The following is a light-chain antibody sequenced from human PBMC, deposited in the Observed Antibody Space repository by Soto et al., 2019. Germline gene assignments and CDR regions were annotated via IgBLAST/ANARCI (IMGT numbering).Light chain of an antibody. CDR1: QSVSSY. CDR2: DIS. Sequence: EIVLTQSPATLSLSPGERATLSCRASQSVSSYLAWYQQKPGQAPRLLIYDISNRATGIPARFSGSGSGTDFTLTISSLEPEDFAVYYCQQRNNWPSITFGQGTRLEIK. V-gene: IGKV3-11*01. CDR3: QQRNNWPSIT. J-gene: IGKJ5*01.